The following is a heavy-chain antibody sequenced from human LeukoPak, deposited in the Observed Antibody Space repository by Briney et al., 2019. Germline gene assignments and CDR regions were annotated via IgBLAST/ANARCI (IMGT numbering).Heavy chain of an antibody. Sequence: GGSLRLSCGASGFTFSTYTMNGVRQAPGKGREGVASMDDSSSYIYYAHSVKGRCTISRDSAKTSLYLHITSLPPEDPAVYYCARDTRHTGYSSGLDSFDPWGQGTLVTVSS. D-gene: IGHD6-19*01. CDR1: GFTFSTYT. V-gene: IGHV3-21*01. J-gene: IGHJ5*02. CDR2: MDDSSSYI. CDR3: ARDTRHTGYSSGLDSFDP.